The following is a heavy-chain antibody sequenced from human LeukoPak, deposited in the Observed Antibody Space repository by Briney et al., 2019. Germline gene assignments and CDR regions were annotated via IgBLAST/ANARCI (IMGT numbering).Heavy chain of an antibody. V-gene: IGHV1-2*02. D-gene: IGHD3-10*01. CDR1: GYTFTGYY. Sequence: VASVKVSCKASGYTFTGYYMHWVRQAPGQGLEWMGWINPNRGGTNYAQKFQGRVTMARDTSISTAYMELSRLKSDDTAVYYCATGEGIGFRELKDYWGQGTLVTVSS. CDR3: ATGEGIGFRELKDY. J-gene: IGHJ4*02. CDR2: INPNRGGT.